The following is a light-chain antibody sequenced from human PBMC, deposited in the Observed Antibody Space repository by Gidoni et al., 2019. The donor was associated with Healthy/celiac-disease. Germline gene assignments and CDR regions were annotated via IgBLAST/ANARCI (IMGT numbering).Light chain of an antibody. CDR3: QQYGSSPYT. CDR2: GAS. V-gene: IGKV3-20*01. Sequence: TLSCRASQSVSSSYLAWYQQKPGQAPRLLIYGASSRATGIPDRFSSSGSGTDFTLTISRLEPEDFAVYYCQQYGSSPYTFGQGTKLGIK. CDR1: QSVSSSY. J-gene: IGKJ2*01.